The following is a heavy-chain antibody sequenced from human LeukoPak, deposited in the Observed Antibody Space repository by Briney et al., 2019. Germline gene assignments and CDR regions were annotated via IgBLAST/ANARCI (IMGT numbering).Heavy chain of an antibody. Sequence: PSETLSLTCAVYGGSFSGYYWSWIRQPPGKGLEWIGEINHSGSTNYNPSLKSRVTISVDTSKNQFSLKLSSVTAADTAVYYCARSEDFIDYWGQGTLVTVSS. CDR3: ARSEDFIDY. J-gene: IGHJ4*02. CDR2: INHSGST. V-gene: IGHV4-34*01. CDR1: GGSFSGYY. D-gene: IGHD3/OR15-3a*01.